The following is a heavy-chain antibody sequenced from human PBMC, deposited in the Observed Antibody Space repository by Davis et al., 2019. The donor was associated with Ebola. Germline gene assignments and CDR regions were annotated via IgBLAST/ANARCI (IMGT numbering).Heavy chain of an antibody. CDR1: GGSFSGYY. J-gene: IGHJ5*02. CDR2: INHSGST. CDR3: ARAVGATGGWFDP. V-gene: IGHV4-34*01. D-gene: IGHD1-26*01. Sequence: SETLSLTCAVYGGSFSGYYWSWIRQPPGKGLEWIGEINHSGSTNYNPSLKSRVTISVDTSKNQFSLKLGSVTAADTAVYYCARAVGATGGWFDPWGQGTLVTVSS.